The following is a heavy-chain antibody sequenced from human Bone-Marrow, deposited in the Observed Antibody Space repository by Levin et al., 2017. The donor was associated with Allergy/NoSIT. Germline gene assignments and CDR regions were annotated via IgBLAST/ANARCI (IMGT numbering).Heavy chain of an antibody. CDR1: GGSIRNYH. CDR3: EALPALGYNYGYGY. D-gene: IGHD3-16*01. Sequence: SETLSLTCTVSGGSIRNYHWSWVRQPPGKRLEWIGYVHDGGTTNYNPSLRSRVTISRDTSKNQFSLKLNSVTAADTAVYYCEALPALGYNYGYGYWGRGTLVTVSS. J-gene: IGHJ4*01. V-gene: IGHV4-59*01. CDR2: VHDGGTT.